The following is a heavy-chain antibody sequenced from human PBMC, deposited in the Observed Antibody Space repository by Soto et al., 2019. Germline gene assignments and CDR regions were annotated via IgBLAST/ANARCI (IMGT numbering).Heavy chain of an antibody. Sequence: GGSLRLSCAASGFTFSSYGMHWVRQAPGKGLEWVAVISYDGSNKYYADSVKGRFTISRDNSKNTLYLQMNSLRAEDTAVYYYARDQSSHPGYWGQGTLVTVSS. CDR2: ISYDGSNK. CDR1: GFTFSSYG. D-gene: IGHD6-13*01. CDR3: ARDQSSHPGY. J-gene: IGHJ4*02. V-gene: IGHV3-30*03.